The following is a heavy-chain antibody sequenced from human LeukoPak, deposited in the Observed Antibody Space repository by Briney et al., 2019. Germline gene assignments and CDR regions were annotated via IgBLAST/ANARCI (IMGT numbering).Heavy chain of an antibody. CDR1: GGSISSSSHY. D-gene: IGHD2-21*01. CDR3: AKVDCGAPGCRRFDL. V-gene: IGHV3-23*01. CDR2: ITDSGANT. Sequence: ETLSLTCTVSGGSISSSSHYWGWIRQPPGKGLEWVSGITDSGANTYYADSVKGRFTISRDNSKNTLFLQMNRLRDDDTAIYYCAKVDCGAPGCRRFDLWGRGTLVTVSS. J-gene: IGHJ2*01.